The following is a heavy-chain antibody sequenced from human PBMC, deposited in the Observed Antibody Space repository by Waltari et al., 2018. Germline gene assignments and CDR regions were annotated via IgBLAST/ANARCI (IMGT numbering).Heavy chain of an antibody. V-gene: IGHV3-23*01. CDR3: AKDTYSSSWYYYGMDV. J-gene: IGHJ6*02. D-gene: IGHD6-13*01. CDR1: GFTFSSYA. Sequence: EVQLLESGGGLVQPGGSLRLSCAASGFTFSSYAMSWVRQAPGKGLEWVSAISGSGGSTYYADSVKGRFTISRDNSKNTLYLQMNSLRAEDTAVYYCAKDTYSSSWYYYGMDVWGQGTTVTVSS. CDR2: ISGSGGST.